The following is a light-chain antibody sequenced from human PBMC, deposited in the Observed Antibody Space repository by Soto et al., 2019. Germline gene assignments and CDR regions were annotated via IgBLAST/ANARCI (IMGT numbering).Light chain of an antibody. CDR1: SSDVGAYNY. Sequence: QSVLTQPASVSGSPGQSITISCTGTSSDVGAYNYVSWYQQHPGKAPKLMIYDVNIRPSGFSNRFSGSKSGNTASLTISGLQAEDEADYYCTSWTTSTTMKFGGGTKLTVL. CDR3: TSWTTSTTMK. CDR2: DVN. J-gene: IGLJ2*01. V-gene: IGLV2-14*01.